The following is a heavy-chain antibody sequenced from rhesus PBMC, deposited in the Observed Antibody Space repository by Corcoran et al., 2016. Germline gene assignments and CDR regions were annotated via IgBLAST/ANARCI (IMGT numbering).Heavy chain of an antibody. CDR3: AVFAYWRRGYYGNSLDV. Sequence: QVQLQESGPAVVKPSETLSLTCAVSGGSISSSCWRCWIRPPTEERGGGRGWEGIVGSNTSTPTRNSRATSSKATMTTQSSRKLVSWTATATAGYYWAVFAYWRRGYYGNSLDVWGRGVLVTVSS. D-gene: IGHD3-28*01. V-gene: IGHV4-93*01. CDR1: GGSISSSCW. CDR2: WEGIVGSN. J-gene: IGHJ5-2*02.